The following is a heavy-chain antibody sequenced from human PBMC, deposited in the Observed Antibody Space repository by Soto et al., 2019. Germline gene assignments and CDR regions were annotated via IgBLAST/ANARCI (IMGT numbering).Heavy chain of an antibody. Sequence: AAVKVSCKASGGTFSNYAINWVRQAPGQGLEWMGGIIPLFGTANYAQKFQGRVTITADESTSTAYLDLSSLRSEDTAGYYCARPVEMSTISSSYLFYWGQGSLVTVSA. CDR1: GGTFSNYA. CDR2: IIPLFGTA. V-gene: IGHV1-69*13. D-gene: IGHD1-1*01. CDR3: ARPVEMSTISSSYLFY. J-gene: IGHJ1*01.